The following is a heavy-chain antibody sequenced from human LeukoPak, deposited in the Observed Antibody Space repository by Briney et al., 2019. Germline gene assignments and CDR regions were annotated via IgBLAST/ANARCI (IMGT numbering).Heavy chain of an antibody. CDR1: GFTFSDPT. V-gene: IGHV3-73*01. CDR3: TKQTADDAFDI. CDR2: IRSELNGYAT. J-gene: IGHJ3*02. Sequence: PGGSLRLSCAASGFTFSDPTIHWVRQASGKGLEWVGRIRSELNGYATAYAASVRGRFTISRDDSKNTAHLQMDNLKTGDTAVFYCTKQTADDAFDIWGRGTMVTVSS.